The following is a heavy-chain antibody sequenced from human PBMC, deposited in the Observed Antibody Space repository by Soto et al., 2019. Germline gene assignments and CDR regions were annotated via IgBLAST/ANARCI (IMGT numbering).Heavy chain of an antibody. CDR2: INSDGSST. CDR1: GFTFSNYW. J-gene: IGHJ4*02. V-gene: IGHV3-74*01. D-gene: IGHD6-19*01. Sequence: GGSLRLSCAASGFTFSNYWMHWVRQAPGKGLVWVSRINSDGSSTTYADSVKGRFTIFRDNAKNTLYLQMNRLRAEDTAVYYCARDPAPIGWYDYWGQGTLVTVSS. CDR3: ARDPAPIGWYDY.